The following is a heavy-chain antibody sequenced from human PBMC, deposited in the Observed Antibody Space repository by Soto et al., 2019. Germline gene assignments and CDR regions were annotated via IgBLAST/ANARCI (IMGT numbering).Heavy chain of an antibody. CDR1: GFTFSSYW. CDR2: IKQDGSEK. Sequence: GGSLRLSCAASGFTFSSYWMSWVRQAPGKGLEWVANIKQDGSEKYYVDSVKGRFTISRDNAKNSLYLQMNSLRAEDTAVYYCARVKSYYDSSGYYYYYYYGMDVWGQGTTVTVSS. J-gene: IGHJ6*02. D-gene: IGHD3-22*01. V-gene: IGHV3-7*01. CDR3: ARVKSYYDSSGYYYYYYYGMDV.